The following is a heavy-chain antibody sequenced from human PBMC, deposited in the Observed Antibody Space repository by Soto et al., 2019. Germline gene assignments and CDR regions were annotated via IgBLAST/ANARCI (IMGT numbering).Heavy chain of an antibody. D-gene: IGHD1-1*01. CDR2: GSPKSGNT. Sequence: QIQLVQSGAEGKKPGASVKVSCKASGYNFFDYGVSWVRQAPGQGLEWMGWGSPKSGNTDFARKVQGRVTMTADTSTNTAYLELRGLRSDDTAVYYCARGRTVSSIGPLLVWGQGTLVSVSS. CDR1: GYNFFDYG. CDR3: ARGRTVSSIGPLLV. J-gene: IGHJ1*01. V-gene: IGHV1-18*01.